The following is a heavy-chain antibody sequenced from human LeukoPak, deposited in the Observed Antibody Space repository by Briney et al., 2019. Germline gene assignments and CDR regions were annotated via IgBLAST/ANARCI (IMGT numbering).Heavy chain of an antibody. Sequence: SETLSLTCTVSGGSISSSAYFWGWIRQPPGKGLEWIGEINHSGSTNYNPSLKSRVTISVDTSKNQFSLKLSSVTAADSAVYYCARGRRGYSYASDYWGQGTLVTVSS. D-gene: IGHD5-18*01. CDR1: GGSISSSAYF. CDR3: ARGRRGYSYASDY. V-gene: IGHV4-39*07. CDR2: INHSGST. J-gene: IGHJ4*02.